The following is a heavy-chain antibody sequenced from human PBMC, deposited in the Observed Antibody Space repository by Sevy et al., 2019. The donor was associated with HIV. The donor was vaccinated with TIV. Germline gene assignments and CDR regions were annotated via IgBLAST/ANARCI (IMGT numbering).Heavy chain of an antibody. J-gene: IGHJ6*02. CDR2: ISYDGSNK. V-gene: IGHV3-30-3*01. CDR1: GFTFSSYA. D-gene: IGHD2-8*01. Sequence: GGSLRLSCAASGFTFSSYAMHWVRQAPGKGLEWVAVISYDGSNKYYADSVKGRFTISRDNSKNTLYLQRNSLRAEDTAVYYCARDDIVLMVYATSYYGMDVWGQGTTVTVSS. CDR3: ARDDIVLMVYATSYYGMDV.